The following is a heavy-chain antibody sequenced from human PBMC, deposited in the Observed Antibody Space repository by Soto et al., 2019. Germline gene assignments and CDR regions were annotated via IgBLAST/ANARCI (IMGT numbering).Heavy chain of an antibody. J-gene: IGHJ6*02. V-gene: IGHV3-30-3*01. D-gene: IGHD2-15*01. Sequence: GGSLRLSCAASGFTFSSYAMHWVRQAPGKGLEWVAVISYDGSNKYYADSVKGRFTISRDNSKNTLYLQMNSLRAEDTAVYYCAREYSLYYYYYGMDVWGQGTTVTVSS. CDR2: ISYDGSNK. CDR1: GFTFSSYA. CDR3: AREYSLYYYYYGMDV.